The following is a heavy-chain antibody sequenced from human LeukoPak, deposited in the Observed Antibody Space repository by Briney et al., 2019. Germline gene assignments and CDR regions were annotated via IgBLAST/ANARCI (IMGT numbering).Heavy chain of an antibody. V-gene: IGHV1-18*01. Sequence: ASVKASCKASGYTFTSYGISWVRQAPGQGLEWMGWISAYNGNTNYAQKLQGRVTMTTDTSTSTAYMELRSLRSDDTAVYYCARVFCSSTSCYINSGQQLGDFDYWGQGTLVTVSS. CDR1: GYTFTSYG. CDR3: ARVFCSSTSCYINSGQQLGDFDY. D-gene: IGHD2-2*01. CDR2: ISAYNGNT. J-gene: IGHJ4*02.